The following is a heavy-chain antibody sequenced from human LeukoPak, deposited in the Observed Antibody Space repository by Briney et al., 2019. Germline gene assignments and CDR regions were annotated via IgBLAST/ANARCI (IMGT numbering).Heavy chain of an antibody. Sequence: PGGSLRLSCAASGFTFSSYAMHWVRQAPGKGLEWVAVISYDGSNKYYADSVKGRFTISRDNSKNTLYLQMNSLRAEDTTVYYCARGSSGSSIDYWGQGTLVTVSS. D-gene: IGHD1-26*01. CDR1: GFTFSSYA. V-gene: IGHV3-30*04. CDR3: ARGSSGSSIDY. J-gene: IGHJ4*02. CDR2: ISYDGSNK.